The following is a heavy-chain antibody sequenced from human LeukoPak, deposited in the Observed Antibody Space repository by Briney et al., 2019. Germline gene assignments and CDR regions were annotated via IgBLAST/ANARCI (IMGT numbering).Heavy chain of an antibody. CDR1: GGSVGRAKDG. CDR3: ARVYDYYDSSGYYLRDAFDI. V-gene: IGHV4-61*10. Sequence: ETLSLASPVSGGSVGRAKDGCSWTRQTAVRGLEWIGYTYKSGTTRYNPSLKVRVTMSVDMSGNRFSLKVNSVTAADTAVYYSARVYDYYDSSGYYLRDAFDIWGQGTMVTVSS. J-gene: IGHJ3*02. D-gene: IGHD3-22*01. CDR2: TYKSGTT.